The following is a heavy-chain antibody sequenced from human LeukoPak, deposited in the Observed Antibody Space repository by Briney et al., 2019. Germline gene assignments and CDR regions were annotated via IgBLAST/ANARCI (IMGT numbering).Heavy chain of an antibody. D-gene: IGHD6-19*01. V-gene: IGHV3-23*01. J-gene: IGHJ4*02. CDR3: AKDQGPYGSGSIH. CDR1: GFIFSSSA. Sequence: GGSLRLSCAASGFIFSSSAMNWVRQAPGKGLEWVSTISDNGGNTYYPDSVKGRFTISRDNSKNTLYLQMNSLRAEDTAVYYCAKDQGPYGSGSIHWGQGTLVTVSS. CDR2: ISDNGGNT.